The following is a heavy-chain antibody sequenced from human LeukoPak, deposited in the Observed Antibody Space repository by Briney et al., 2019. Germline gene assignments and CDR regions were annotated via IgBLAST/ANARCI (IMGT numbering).Heavy chain of an antibody. J-gene: IGHJ6*02. D-gene: IGHD6-13*01. CDR3: ARDRGSSWFSYYYGMDV. V-gene: IGHV3-30-3*01. CDR2: ISYDGSNK. CDR1: GFTFSSYA. Sequence: GGSLRLSCAASGFTFSSYAMHWVRQAPGKGLEWVAVISYDGSNKYYADSVKGRFTISRDNSKNTLYLQMNSLRAEDTAVYYCARDRGSSWFSYYYGMDVWGQGTTVTVSS.